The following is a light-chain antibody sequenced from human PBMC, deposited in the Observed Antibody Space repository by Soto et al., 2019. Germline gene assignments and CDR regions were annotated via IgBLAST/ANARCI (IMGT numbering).Light chain of an antibody. CDR3: SSYTSSSTLYV. J-gene: IGLJ1*01. CDR1: SSDVGGYNS. V-gene: IGLV2-14*01. Sequence: QSALTQPASVSGSPGQSITISCTGTSSDVGGYNSVSWYQQHPGKAPKLMIYDVSNRPSGVSNRFSGSKSGNTASLTISGLQAEDEADYYCSSYTSSSTLYVFGTGTTLTVL. CDR2: DVS.